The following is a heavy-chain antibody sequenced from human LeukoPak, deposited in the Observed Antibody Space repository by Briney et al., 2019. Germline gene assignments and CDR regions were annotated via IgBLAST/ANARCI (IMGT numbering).Heavy chain of an antibody. V-gene: IGHV3-48*01. Sequence: GGSLRLSCAASGFNFNTYWMSWVRQAPGKGLEWVSYISSSGSTIYYADSVKGRFTISRDKAKNSLYLQMNSLRAEDTAVYYCAREAGMYYMDVWGKGTTVTISS. CDR3: AREAGMYYMDV. J-gene: IGHJ6*03. CDR2: ISSSGSTI. CDR1: GFNFNTYW.